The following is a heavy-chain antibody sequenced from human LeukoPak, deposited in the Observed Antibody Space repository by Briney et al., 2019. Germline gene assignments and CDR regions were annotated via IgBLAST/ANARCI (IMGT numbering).Heavy chain of an antibody. Sequence: GGSLSRSCAASAFTCSINSRNWVRHAQGKGLEGVSATSGGGASTYYADSVKGRFTISRDNSKNTLYLQMTSLGAEDTAVYYCASQRYGDYLAPDYWGQGTLVTVSS. J-gene: IGHJ4*02. CDR2: TSGGGAST. D-gene: IGHD4-17*01. CDR3: ASQRYGDYLAPDY. V-gene: IGHV3-23*01. CDR1: AFTCSINS.